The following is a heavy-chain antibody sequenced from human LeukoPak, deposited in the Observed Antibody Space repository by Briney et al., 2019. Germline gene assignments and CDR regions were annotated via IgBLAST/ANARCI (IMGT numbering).Heavy chain of an antibody. CDR1: GFTFSSSW. J-gene: IGHJ4*02. V-gene: IGHV3-7*01. Sequence: GGSLRLSCATSGFTFSSSWMSWVRKAPGKGLECVANIKEDGREKYYVDSVKGRFTISRDNAKNSLYLQMSSLRAEDTAVYYCARGGRPDYWGQGTLVTVSS. D-gene: IGHD3-10*01. CDR3: ARGGRPDY. CDR2: IKEDGREK.